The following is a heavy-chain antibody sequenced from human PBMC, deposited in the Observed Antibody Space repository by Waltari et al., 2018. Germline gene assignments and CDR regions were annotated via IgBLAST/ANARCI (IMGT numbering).Heavy chain of an antibody. CDR3: ARGYSSSSGGSYFDY. CDR2: IYPGDSDT. CDR1: GYSFTNYW. J-gene: IGHJ4*02. Sequence: EVQLVQSGAEVKKTGESLKISCKGSGYSFTNYWIGWVRQMPGKGLGWMGIIYPGDSDTRYSPSFQGQVTISADKSISTANLQWSSLKASDSAMYYCARGYSSSSGGSYFDYWGQGTLVTVSS. V-gene: IGHV5-51*01. D-gene: IGHD6-6*01.